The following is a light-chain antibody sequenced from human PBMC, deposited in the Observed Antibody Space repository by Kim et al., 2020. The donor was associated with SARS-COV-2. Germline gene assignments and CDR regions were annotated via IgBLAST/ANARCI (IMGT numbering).Light chain of an antibody. CDR1: KGIRND. J-gene: IGKJ2*01. CDR2: GAT. V-gene: IGKV1-17*01. Sequence: ASVGGRVIITSRARKGIRNDLDRYQQKPAQAPRRLIYGATSLERGVPSRFSGSGARTDFTLTITGLRPQDFATYYSLQHNTSPYTCGRGTKLE. CDR3: LQHNTSPYT.